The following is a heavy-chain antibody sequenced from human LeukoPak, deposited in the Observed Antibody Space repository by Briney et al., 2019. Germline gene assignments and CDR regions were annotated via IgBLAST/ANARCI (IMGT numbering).Heavy chain of an antibody. D-gene: IGHD3-22*01. CDR1: GFTFSSYS. Sequence: PGGSLRLSCAASGFTFSSYSMNWVRQAPGKGLEWVSYISSSSSTIYYADSVKGRFTISRDNAKNSLYLQMNSLRAEDTAVYYCAKSYYDSSGYRGDLEYWGQGTLVTVSS. CDR3: AKSYYDSSGYRGDLEY. J-gene: IGHJ4*02. V-gene: IGHV3-48*01. CDR2: ISSSSSTI.